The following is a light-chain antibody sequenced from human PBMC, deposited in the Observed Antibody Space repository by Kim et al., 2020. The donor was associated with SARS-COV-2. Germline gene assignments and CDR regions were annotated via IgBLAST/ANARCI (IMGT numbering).Light chain of an antibody. J-gene: IGLJ3*02. CDR2: GNS. Sequence: RVTISCTGSSSNIGAGYDVPWYQQLPGTAPKLLIYGNSNRPSGVPDRFSGSKSGTSASLAITGLQAEDEADYYCQSYDSSLSGSEVFGGGTQLTVL. CDR3: QSYDSSLSGSEV. CDR1: SSNIGAGYD. V-gene: IGLV1-40*01.